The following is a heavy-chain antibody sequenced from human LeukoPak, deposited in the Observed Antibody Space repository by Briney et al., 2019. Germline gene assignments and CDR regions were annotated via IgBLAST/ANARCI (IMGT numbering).Heavy chain of an antibody. D-gene: IGHD1-26*01. Sequence: ASVKVTCKASGYTFISYYMHWVRQAPGQGLEWMGIINPSGGSTSYAQKFQGRVAMTRDTSTSTVYMELSSLRSEDTAVYYCARGRWELKYYFDYWGQGTLVTVSS. CDR3: ARGRWELKYYFDY. V-gene: IGHV1-46*01. CDR2: INPSGGST. CDR1: GYTFISYY. J-gene: IGHJ4*02.